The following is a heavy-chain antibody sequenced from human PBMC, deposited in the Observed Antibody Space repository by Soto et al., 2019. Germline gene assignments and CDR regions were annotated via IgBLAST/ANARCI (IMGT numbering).Heavy chain of an antibody. V-gene: IGHV3-23*01. CDR2: ISGSGGST. CDR3: AKCSSTSCYADRFDY. J-gene: IGHJ4*02. D-gene: IGHD2-2*01. Sequence: WWSLRLSCAASVFTFSGYAMSWVRQAPGKGLEWVSAISGSGGSTYYADSVKGRFTISRDNSKNTLYLQMNSLRAEDTAVYYCAKCSSTSCYADRFDYWGQGTLVTVSS. CDR1: VFTFSGYA.